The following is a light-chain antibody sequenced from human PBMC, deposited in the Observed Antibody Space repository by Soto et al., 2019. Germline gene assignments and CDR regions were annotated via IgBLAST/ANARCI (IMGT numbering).Light chain of an antibody. V-gene: IGKV3-11*01. Sequence: EIVLTQSPATLSLSPGERATLSCRASQSVSSYLAWYQQKPGQAPRLLIYDASNRATGIPARFSGSGSGTAFTLTISSLEPEVFAVYYCQQRSNWPPFTFGPGTKVDIK. CDR3: QQRSNWPPFT. CDR1: QSVSSY. J-gene: IGKJ3*01. CDR2: DAS.